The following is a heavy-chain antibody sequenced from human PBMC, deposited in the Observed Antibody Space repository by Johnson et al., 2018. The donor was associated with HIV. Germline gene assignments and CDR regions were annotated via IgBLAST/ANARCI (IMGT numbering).Heavy chain of an antibody. D-gene: IGHD6-19*01. Sequence: QVQLVESGGGVVQPGRSLRLSCVVSGFTFSNYGMHWVRQAPGKGLEWVAVISYDGSYKYYTDSVRGLFTISRDNSKNTLYLQMSSLRIEDTAVYYCARIPGSGWEHDAFDIWGQGTLVTVSS. CDR1: GFTFSNYG. J-gene: IGHJ3*02. CDR2: ISYDGSYK. CDR3: ARIPGSGWEHDAFDI. V-gene: IGHV3-30*03.